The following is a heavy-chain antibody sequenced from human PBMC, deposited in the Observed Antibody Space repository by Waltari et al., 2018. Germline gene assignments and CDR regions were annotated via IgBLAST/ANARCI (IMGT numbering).Heavy chain of an antibody. CDR2: VYWSDYK. V-gene: IGHV2-5*01. CDR1: GFSLETSGVA. J-gene: IGHJ3*01. Sequence: QITLKESGPTLVKPTQTLTLTCFFSGFSLETSGVAVAWIRQPPGKALEWLALVYWSDYKRYTASLETRLTITKDTSNNQVVLTMTNMDPLDTATYYCAHSSPDPHHDSFDVWGQGVLVTVSS. CDR3: AHSSPDPHHDSFDV.